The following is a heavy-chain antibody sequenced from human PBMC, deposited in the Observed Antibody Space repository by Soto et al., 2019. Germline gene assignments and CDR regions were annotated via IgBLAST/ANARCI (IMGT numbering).Heavy chain of an antibody. Sequence: PGGSLRLSCAATGFTFNNFAMNWVRQGPGKGLEWVSGISGGGDATRYADSVKGRFTISRDNAESMVYLDMYSLIPDDTAIYYCAKNIPSSSGFDYWGQGTLVTVSS. D-gene: IGHD6-6*01. CDR1: GFTFNNFA. J-gene: IGHJ4*02. V-gene: IGHV3-23*01. CDR2: ISGGGDAT. CDR3: AKNIPSSSGFDY.